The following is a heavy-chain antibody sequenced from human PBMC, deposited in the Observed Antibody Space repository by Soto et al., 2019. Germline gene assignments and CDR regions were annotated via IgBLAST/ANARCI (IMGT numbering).Heavy chain of an antibody. CDR2: INPNSGGT. V-gene: IGHV1-2*04. Sequence: ASVKVSCKASGYTFTSYGISWVRQAPGQGLEWMGWINPNSGGTNYAQKFQGWVTMTRDTSISTAYMEVSRLRSDDTAVYYCARDATPESAFDIWGQGTMVTVSS. CDR3: ARDATPESAFDI. J-gene: IGHJ3*02. CDR1: GYTFTSYG.